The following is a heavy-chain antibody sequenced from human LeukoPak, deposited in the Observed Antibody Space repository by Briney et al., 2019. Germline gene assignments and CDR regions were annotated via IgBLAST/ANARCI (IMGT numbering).Heavy chain of an antibody. CDR2: IIHSGGT. CDR3: ARGPLAFRRVAGIFS. V-gene: IGHV4-34*01. J-gene: IGHJ5*02. D-gene: IGHD3-3*01. Sequence: SETLSLTCAVSGGSFNGYSYTWIRQPPGKGLEWIGEIIHSGGTSYHPSLKSRLTISVDTSRKQFSLKLTSVIAADTALYFCARGPLAFRRVAGIFSWGRGTQVTVSS. CDR1: GGSFNGYS.